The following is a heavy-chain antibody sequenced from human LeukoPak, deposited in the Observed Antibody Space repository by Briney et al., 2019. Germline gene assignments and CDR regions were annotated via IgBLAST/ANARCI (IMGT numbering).Heavy chain of an antibody. D-gene: IGHD6-19*01. CDR3: ARRRGDTVAGPDY. Sequence: GESLKISCQGSGYSFTNYWIVWVRQMPGQGLEYMGIIHPGDSNTKYSPSFEGQVIISVDKSISTAYLQWSSLKASDSAIYYCARRRGDTVAGPDYSGQGTLVTVSS. J-gene: IGHJ4*02. CDR1: GYSFTNYW. V-gene: IGHV5-51*01. CDR2: IHPGDSNT.